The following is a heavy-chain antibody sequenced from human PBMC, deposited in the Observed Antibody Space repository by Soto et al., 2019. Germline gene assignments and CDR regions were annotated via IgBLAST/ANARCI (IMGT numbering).Heavy chain of an antibody. V-gene: IGHV4-59*01. D-gene: IGHD4-17*01. CDR2: MYYGGST. J-gene: IGHJ4*02. CDR1: GGSIRTYY. Sequence: QVQLQESGPGLVKPSETLSLTCTVSGGSIRTYYWTWIRQPPGKGLEWIGYMYYGGSTNYNPSLKSRVTVSGDTSKNDFSLKLTSVTAADTAVYYCARSTGYGDSYFDYWGRGTMVTVAA. CDR3: ARSTGYGDSYFDY.